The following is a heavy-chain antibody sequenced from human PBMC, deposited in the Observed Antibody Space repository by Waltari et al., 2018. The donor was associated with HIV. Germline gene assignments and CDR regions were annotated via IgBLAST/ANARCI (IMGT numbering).Heavy chain of an antibody. CDR3: AREGARMTTMIYYYYGMDV. D-gene: IGHD4-4*01. V-gene: IGHV1-2*06. J-gene: IGHJ6*02. CDR1: GYTFTGYY. CDR2: INPNSGGT. Sequence: QVQLVQSGAEVKKPGASVKVSCKASGYTFTGYYMHWVQQAPGQGLEWMGRINPNSGGTNYAQQFQGRVTMTRDTSISTAYMELSRLRSDDTAVYYCAREGARMTTMIYYYYGMDVWGQGTTVTVSS.